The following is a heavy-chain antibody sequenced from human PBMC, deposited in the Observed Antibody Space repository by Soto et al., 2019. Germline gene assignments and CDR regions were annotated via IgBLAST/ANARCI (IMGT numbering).Heavy chain of an antibody. D-gene: IGHD6-19*01. CDR2: ISGSGGST. J-gene: IGHJ6*02. CDR1: GFTFSSYA. V-gene: IGHV3-23*01. CDR3: ASTRGYSSGWFLYYYYYGMDV. Sequence: GGSLRLSCAASGFTFSSYAMSWVRQAPGKGLEWVSAISGSGGSTYYADSVKGRFTISRDNSKNTLYLQMNSLRAEDTAVYYCASTRGYSSGWFLYYYYYGMDVWGQGTTVTVSS.